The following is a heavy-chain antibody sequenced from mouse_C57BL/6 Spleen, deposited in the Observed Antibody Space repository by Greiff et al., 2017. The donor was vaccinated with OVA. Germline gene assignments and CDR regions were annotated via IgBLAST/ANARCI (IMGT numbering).Heavy chain of an antibody. CDR2: INPGSGGT. CDR3: ARGGAYSNYGQYYAMDY. V-gene: IGHV1-54*01. J-gene: IGHJ4*01. CDR1: GYAFTNYL. Sequence: QVQLQQSGAELVRPGTSVKVSCKASGYAFTNYLIAWVKQRPGQGLEWIGVINPGSGGTNYNEKFKGKATLTADKSSSTAYMQLSSLTSEDSAVYFCARGGAYSNYGQYYAMDYWGQGTSVTVSS. D-gene: IGHD2-5*01.